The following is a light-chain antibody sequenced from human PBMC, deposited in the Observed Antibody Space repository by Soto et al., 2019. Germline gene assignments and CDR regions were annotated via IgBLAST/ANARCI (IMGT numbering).Light chain of an antibody. J-gene: IGKJ5*01. V-gene: IGKV3D-15*01. Sequence: EIVLTQSPGTLSFSPGERATLSCAYLQSVSSSYFAWYQQKPGQAPRLLIYATSARATGIPARFSGSGSGTEFTLTISSLQSEDFAVYYCQQYNNWPPFTFGQGTRLEIK. CDR3: QQYNNWPPFT. CDR1: QSVSSSY. CDR2: ATS.